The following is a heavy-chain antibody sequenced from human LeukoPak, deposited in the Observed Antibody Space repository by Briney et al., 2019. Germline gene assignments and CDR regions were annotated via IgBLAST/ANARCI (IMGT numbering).Heavy chain of an antibody. CDR2: IYDSGST. D-gene: IGHD3-10*01. CDR3: ARHYGP. CDR1: GGSFSGYY. V-gene: IGHV4-39*01. J-gene: IGHJ5*02. Sequence: SETLSLTCTVYGGSFSGYYWSWIRQPPGKGLEWIGSIYDSGSTYYNPSLKSRVTISVDTSKNQFSLKLNSVTAADTAVYYCARHYGPWGQGTLVTVSS.